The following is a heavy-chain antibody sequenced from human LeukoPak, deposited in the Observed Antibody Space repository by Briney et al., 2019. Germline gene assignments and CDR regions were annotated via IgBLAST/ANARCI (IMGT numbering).Heavy chain of an antibody. V-gene: IGHV3-30-3*01. CDR3: ARDGYYSGWYPGGGYLDY. Sequence: GGSLRLSCAASGFTFSNYPIHWVRQAPGKGLEWVAAISYDGSNKYFADSVKGRFTISRDNSKNTLYLQMNSLRVEDTAVYYCARDGYYSGWYPGGGYLDYWGQGTLVTVSS. CDR2: ISYDGSNK. J-gene: IGHJ4*02. CDR1: GFTFSNYP. D-gene: IGHD6-19*01.